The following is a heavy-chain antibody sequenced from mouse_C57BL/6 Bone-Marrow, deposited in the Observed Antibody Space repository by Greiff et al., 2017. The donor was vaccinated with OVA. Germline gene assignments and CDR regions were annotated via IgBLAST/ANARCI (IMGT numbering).Heavy chain of an antibody. Sequence: EVKLMESGPELVKPGASVKISCKASGYSFTGYYMHWVKQSHGNILDWIGYIYPYNGVSSYNQKFKGKATLTVDKSSSTAYMELRSLTSEDSAVYYCARYGYDVPFDYWGQGTTLTVSS. D-gene: IGHD2-2*01. CDR2: IYPYNGVS. CDR1: GYSFTGYY. J-gene: IGHJ2*01. V-gene: IGHV1-31*01. CDR3: ARYGYDVPFDY.